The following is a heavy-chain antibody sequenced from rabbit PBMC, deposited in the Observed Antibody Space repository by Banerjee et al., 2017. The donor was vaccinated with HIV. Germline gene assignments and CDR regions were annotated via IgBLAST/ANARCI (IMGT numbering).Heavy chain of an antibody. V-gene: IGHV1S45*01. CDR1: GFSLSNSYW. CDR2: IYTGSSGYT. Sequence: QEQLEESGGDLVKPEGSLTLTCKASGFSLSNSYWICWVRQAPGKGLEWIACIYTGSSGYTYYASWAKGRFTISKTSSTTVTLQMTSLTAADTATYFCARATANYGGATAMDLWGQGTLVTVS. CDR3: ARATANYGGATAMDL. J-gene: IGHJ3*01. D-gene: IGHD4-2*01.